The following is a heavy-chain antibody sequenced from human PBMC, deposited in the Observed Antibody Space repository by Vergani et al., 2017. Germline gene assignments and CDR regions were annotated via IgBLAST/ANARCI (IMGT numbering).Heavy chain of an antibody. J-gene: IGHJ6*02. Sequence: QVQLVQPGSELKKPGASVKVSCKASGYTFTSYAMNWVRQAPGQGLEWMGWINTNTGNPTYAQGFTGRVVFSLDTSVSTAYLQISSLKTEDTAVYYCARVYCSSTSCYADYYYYGMDVWGQGTTVTVSS. V-gene: IGHV7-4-1*02. CDR1: GYTFTSYA. CDR2: INTNTGNP. CDR3: ARVYCSSTSCYADYYYYGMDV. D-gene: IGHD2-2*01.